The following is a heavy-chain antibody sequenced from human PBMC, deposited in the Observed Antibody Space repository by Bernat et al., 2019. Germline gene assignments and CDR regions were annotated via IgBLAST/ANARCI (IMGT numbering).Heavy chain of an antibody. D-gene: IGHD4-17*01. Sequence: EVHLVESGGGLVKPGGSLRLSCVASVFTFSKAWMNWVRQAPGKGLEWVGRIKTNNDGETPDYAAPVQGRFTISRDDSKNTLYLQMNFLETEDTAVYYCTTPLFKTTNYWGQGTLVTVSS. CDR2: IKTNNDGETP. CDR3: TTPLFKTTNY. J-gene: IGHJ4*02. V-gene: IGHV3-15*01. CDR1: VFTFSKAW.